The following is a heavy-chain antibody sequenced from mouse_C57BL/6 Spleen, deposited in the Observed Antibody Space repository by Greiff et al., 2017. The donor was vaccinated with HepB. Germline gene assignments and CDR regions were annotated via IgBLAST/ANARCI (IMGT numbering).Heavy chain of an antibody. J-gene: IGHJ4*01. CDR1: GFSLTSYG. CDR3: ARMDSNYPYYYAMDY. D-gene: IGHD2-5*01. CDR2: IWSGGST. V-gene: IGHV2-2*01. Sequence: VKLVESGPGLVQPSQSLSITCTASGFSLTSYGVHWVRQSPGKGLEWLGVIWSGGSTDYNAAFISRLSISKDNSKSQVFFKMNSLQADDTAIYYCARMDSNYPYYYAMDYWGQGTSVTVSS.